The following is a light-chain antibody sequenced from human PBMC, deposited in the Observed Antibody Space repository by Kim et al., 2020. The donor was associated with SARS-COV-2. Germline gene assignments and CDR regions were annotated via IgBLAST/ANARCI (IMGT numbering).Light chain of an antibody. CDR2: VTS. CDR1: QSVTSTY. Sequence: DIVLTPSPVTLSLFPGDRATLSCRASQSVTSTYLAWYQQKPGQAPRLLIYVTSTRAAGIPGRVSGRGSGTEYTLTIDGLEREDFAIYNCQKCGSSGTWTFGQGTKVGIK. V-gene: IGKV3-20*01. J-gene: IGKJ1*01. CDR3: QKCGSSGTWT.